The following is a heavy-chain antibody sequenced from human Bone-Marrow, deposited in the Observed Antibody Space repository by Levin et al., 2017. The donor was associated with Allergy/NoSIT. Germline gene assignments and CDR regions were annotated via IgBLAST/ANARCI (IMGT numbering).Heavy chain of an antibody. V-gene: IGHV3-33*01. CDR2: IWFDGSKE. Sequence: GGSLRLSCAASGFTFSRHGMHWVRQAPGKGLEWVAVIWFDGSKEFYADSVKGRFTISRDNLKKTLSLEMNSLRAEDTAVYYCARAGKRSCGSISCYTGMRDGGVDYWGQGNLVTVSS. CDR3: ARAGKRSCGSISCYTGMRDGGVDY. D-gene: IGHD2-2*02. J-gene: IGHJ4*02. CDR1: GFTFSRHG.